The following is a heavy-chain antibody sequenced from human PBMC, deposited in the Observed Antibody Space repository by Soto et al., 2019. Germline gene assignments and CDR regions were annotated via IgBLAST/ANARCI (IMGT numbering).Heavy chain of an antibody. D-gene: IGHD3-3*01. Sequence: ASVKVSCKSSGYTFTSYYMHWVRQAPGQGLEWMGIINPSGGSTSYAQKFQGRVTITADESTGTAYMTLSSLASDDTAVYYCATGVIWIGYFTVDSWGQGTRVTVSS. V-gene: IGHV1-46*01. CDR2: INPSGGST. CDR3: ATGVIWIGYFTVDS. CDR1: GYTFTSYY. J-gene: IGHJ4*02.